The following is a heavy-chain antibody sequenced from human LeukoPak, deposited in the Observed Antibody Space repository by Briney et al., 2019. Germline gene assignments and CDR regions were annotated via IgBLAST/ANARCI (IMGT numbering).Heavy chain of an antibody. J-gene: IGHJ4*02. Sequence: ASVKVSCKASGYTFTGYYMHWVRQAPGRGLEWMGWINPNSGGTNYAQKFQGRVTMTRDTSISTAYMELSRLRSDDTAVYYCARAGQLERRHDYWGQGTLVTVSS. D-gene: IGHD1-1*01. CDR2: INPNSGGT. V-gene: IGHV1-2*02. CDR3: ARAGQLERRHDY. CDR1: GYTFTGYY.